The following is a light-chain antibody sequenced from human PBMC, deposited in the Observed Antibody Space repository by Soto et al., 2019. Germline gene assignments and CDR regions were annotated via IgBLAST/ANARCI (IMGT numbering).Light chain of an antibody. CDR3: QKYNVGPPFP. CDR2: DST. Sequence: VLTQSPATLSLSPGERATLSCRASQSIHTSLAWYQQKPGQPPRLVVYDSTLRANGVPDRFGGSRSGTELTLTTNTLAPEDLAVFYFQKYNVGPPFPSAQGTQLKI. J-gene: IGKJ5*01. V-gene: IGKV3-11*01. CDR1: QSIHTS.